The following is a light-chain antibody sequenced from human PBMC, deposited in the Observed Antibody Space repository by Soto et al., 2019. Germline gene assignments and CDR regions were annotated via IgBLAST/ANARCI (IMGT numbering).Light chain of an antibody. Sequence: QSVLTQPPSASGTPGQRVTISCSGSSSNIGSNTVNWYQQLPGTAPKLLIYSNNQRPSGVPDRFSGSKSGTSASLAISGLQSADEADYYWAAWDDSLNGVVFGGGTKVTVL. CDR1: SSNIGSNT. CDR3: AAWDDSLNGVV. V-gene: IGLV1-44*01. J-gene: IGLJ2*01. CDR2: SNN.